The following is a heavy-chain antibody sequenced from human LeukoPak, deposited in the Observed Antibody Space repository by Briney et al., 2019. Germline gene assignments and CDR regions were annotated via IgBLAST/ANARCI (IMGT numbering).Heavy chain of an antibody. V-gene: IGHV3-33*06. Sequence: GGSLRLSCAASGFTFSSYGMHWVRQAPGKGLEWVAVIWYDGSNKYYADSVKGRFTISRDNSKNTLYLQMNSLRAEDTAVYYCAKDKFHYYYYMDVWGKGTTDTVSS. CDR3: AKDKFHYYYYMDV. CDR1: GFTFSSYG. J-gene: IGHJ6*03. CDR2: IWYDGSNK.